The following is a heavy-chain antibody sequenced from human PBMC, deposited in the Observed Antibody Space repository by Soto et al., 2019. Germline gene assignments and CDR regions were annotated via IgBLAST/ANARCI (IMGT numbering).Heavy chain of an antibody. CDR1: GFTFTSSA. V-gene: IGHV1-58*02. CDR2: IVVGSGNT. Sequence: GASVKVSCKASGFTFTSSAMQWVRQARGQRLEWIGWIVVGSGNTNYAQKFQERVTITRDMSTSTAYMELSSLRSEDTAVYYCAAGIDRVRLTNRDYYYGMDVWGQGTTVTVSS. CDR3: AAGIDRVRLTNRDYYYGMDV. D-gene: IGHD2-21*01. J-gene: IGHJ6*02.